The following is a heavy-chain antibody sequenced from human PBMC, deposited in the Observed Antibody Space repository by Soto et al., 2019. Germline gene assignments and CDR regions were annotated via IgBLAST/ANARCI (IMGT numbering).Heavy chain of an antibody. CDR2: VSGSGVST. J-gene: IGHJ6*03. V-gene: IGHV3-23*01. Sequence: LRLSCAASGFTFGSYAMSWVRQAPGKGLAWVSGVSGSGVSTFYADSVKGRFTVSRDNSKSTLYLQMNSLRAEDTAVYYCARAVSHFYSYYYMDVWGKGTTVPVSS. CDR1: GFTFGSYA. CDR3: ARAVSHFYSYYYMDV. D-gene: IGHD3-3*02.